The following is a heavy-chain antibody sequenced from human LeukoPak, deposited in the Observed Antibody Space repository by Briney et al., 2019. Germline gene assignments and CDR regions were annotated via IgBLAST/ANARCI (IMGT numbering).Heavy chain of an antibody. CDR1: GFTFSSYG. CDR3: AKEGPGGLNF. CDR2: IWSAEGNK. V-gene: IGHV3-30*02. Sequence: GGSLRLSCAASGFTFSSYGMHWVRQAPGKGLEWVAVIWSAEGNKNYLDSVKGRFTIPRDNSKNTLYLQMNSLTTEDTAVYYCAKEGPGGLNFWGQGTLVTVSS. D-gene: IGHD3-10*01. J-gene: IGHJ4*02.